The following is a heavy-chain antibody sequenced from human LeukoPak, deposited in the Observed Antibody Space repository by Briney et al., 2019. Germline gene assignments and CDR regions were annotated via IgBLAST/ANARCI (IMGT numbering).Heavy chain of an antibody. J-gene: IGHJ6*02. Sequence: ASVTVSCTASGYTFTSYGISWVRQAPGQGLEWMGWISAYNGNTNYAQKLQGRVTMTTDTSTSTAYMELRSLRSDDTAVYYCASLGSLSRNYDFWSGYFDDGMDVWGQGTTVTVSS. CDR3: ASLGSLSRNYDFWSGYFDDGMDV. V-gene: IGHV1-18*01. CDR2: ISAYNGNT. D-gene: IGHD3-3*01. CDR1: GYTFTSYG.